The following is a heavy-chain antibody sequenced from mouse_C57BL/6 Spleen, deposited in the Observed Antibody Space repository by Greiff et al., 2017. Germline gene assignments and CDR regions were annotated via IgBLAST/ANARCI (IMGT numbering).Heavy chain of an antibody. CDR2: IDPSDSYT. V-gene: IGHV1-50*01. J-gene: IGHJ2*01. Sequence: VQLQQPGAELVKPGASVKLSCKASGYTFTSYWMQWVKQRPGQGLEWIGEIDPSDSYTNYNQKFKGKATLTVDTSSSTAYMQLSSLTSEDSAVYYCARRKYDYDEGYFDYWAQGTTLTVSS. CDR3: ARRKYDYDEGYFDY. D-gene: IGHD2-4*01. CDR1: GYTFTSYW.